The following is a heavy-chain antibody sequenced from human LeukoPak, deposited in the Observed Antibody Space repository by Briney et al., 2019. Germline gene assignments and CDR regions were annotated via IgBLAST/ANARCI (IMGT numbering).Heavy chain of an antibody. V-gene: IGHV4-30-2*01. CDR3: ARSRIAADYYYYGMDV. CDR1: GGSISSGGYS. D-gene: IGHD6-13*01. CDR2: IYHSGST. J-gene: IGHJ6*04. Sequence: SETLSLTCAVSGGSISSGGYSWSWIRQPPGKGLEWIGYIYHSGSTYYNPSLKSRVTISVDRSKDQFSLKLSSVTAAETAVYYCARSRIAADYYYYGMDVWGEGTTVTVSS.